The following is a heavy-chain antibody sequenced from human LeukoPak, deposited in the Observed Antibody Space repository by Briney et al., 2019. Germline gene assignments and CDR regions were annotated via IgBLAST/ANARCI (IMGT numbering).Heavy chain of an antibody. Sequence: SETLSLTCAVYGGSFSGCYWSWIRQPPGKGLEWIGEINHSGSTNYNPSLKSRVTISVDTSKNQFSLKLSSVTAADTAVYYCATRAPRYCSSTSCYWGRASWFDPWGQGTLVTVSS. CDR3: ATRAPRYCSSTSCYWGRASWFDP. CDR2: INHSGST. D-gene: IGHD2-2*01. V-gene: IGHV4-34*01. CDR1: GGSFSGCY. J-gene: IGHJ5*02.